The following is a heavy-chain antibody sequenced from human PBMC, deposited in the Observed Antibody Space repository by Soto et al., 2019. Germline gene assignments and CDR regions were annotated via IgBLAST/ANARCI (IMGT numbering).Heavy chain of an antibody. V-gene: IGHV1-69*01. CDR3: ASGASRWYPYFFDS. J-gene: IGHJ4*02. D-gene: IGHD6-13*01. CDR2: IIPFYNTL. Sequence: QAQVVQSGAEVRKPGSSVKLSCKASEGTFNSYAIAWVRQAPGQGLEWMGGIIPFYNTLNYAQKFQDRVTITADDSTNTVYMELSSLRSDDTAGYFCASGASRWYPYFFDSWAQGTLVTVSS. CDR1: EGTFNSYA.